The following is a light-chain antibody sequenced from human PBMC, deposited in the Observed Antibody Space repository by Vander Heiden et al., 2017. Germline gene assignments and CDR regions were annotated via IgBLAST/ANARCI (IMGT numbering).Light chain of an antibody. J-gene: IGKJ1*01. CDR3: QQHDSFPGT. CDR1: QSISSW. CDR2: KAS. V-gene: IGKV1-5*03. Sequence: DIQMTQSPSTLSASVGDRVTSTCRASQSISSWLAWYQQKPGKAPKLLIYKASTLESGVPSRFSGSGSETDFTLTISSLQPDDFATYYCQQHDSFPGTFGQGTKVDIK.